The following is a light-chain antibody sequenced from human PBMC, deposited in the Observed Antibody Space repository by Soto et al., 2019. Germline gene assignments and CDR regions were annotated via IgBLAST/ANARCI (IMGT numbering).Light chain of an antibody. CDR1: QSVSTW. Sequence: EIVLTQSPATLSLSPGDTATLSCRASQSVSTWLTWYQQKPGQAPRLLIYDASNRATGMPARFSGSGSGTDFTLTISSLEPEDFAVYYCQQRSNWITFGQGTRLEIE. CDR3: QQRSNWIT. CDR2: DAS. V-gene: IGKV3-11*01. J-gene: IGKJ5*01.